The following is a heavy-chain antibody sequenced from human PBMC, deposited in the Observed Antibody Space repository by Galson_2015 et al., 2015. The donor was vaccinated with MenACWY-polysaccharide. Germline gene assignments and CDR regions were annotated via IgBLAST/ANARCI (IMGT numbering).Heavy chain of an antibody. Sequence: SETLSLTCPVSGGSISSYYWSWIRQPPGKGLEWIGYIYYSGSTNYNPSLKSRLIISVDTSRNQFSLKLSSVTAADTAVYYCAGLHIAMGRGVVWGQGTMVTVSS. J-gene: IGHJ3*01. CDR1: GGSISSYY. V-gene: IGHV4-59*01. CDR2: IYYSGST. D-gene: IGHD3-10*01. CDR3: AGLHIAMGRGVV.